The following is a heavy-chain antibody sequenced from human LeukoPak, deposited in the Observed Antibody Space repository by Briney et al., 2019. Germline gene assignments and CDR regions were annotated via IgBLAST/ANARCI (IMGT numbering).Heavy chain of an antibody. Sequence: SETLSLTCTVSGGSISSSSYYWGWIRQPPGKGLEWIGSIYYSGSTYYNPSLKSRVTISVDTSKNQFSLKLSSVTAADTAVYYCARAIHGYERYYYYMDVWGKGATVTISS. CDR3: ARAIHGYERYYYYMDV. J-gene: IGHJ6*03. CDR1: GGSISSSSYY. CDR2: IYYSGST. V-gene: IGHV4-39*07. D-gene: IGHD5-12*01.